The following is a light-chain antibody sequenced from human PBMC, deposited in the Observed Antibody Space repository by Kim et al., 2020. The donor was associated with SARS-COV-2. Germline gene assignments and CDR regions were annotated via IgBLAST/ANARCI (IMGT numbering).Light chain of an antibody. Sequence: MSPGERATLSCRAGQSVSSNLAWYQQKPGQAPRLLIYDASTRATGIPARFSGSGSGTQFTLTISSLQSEDFAVYYCHQYNNWPLTFGGGTKVDIK. CDR2: DAS. CDR1: QSVSSN. J-gene: IGKJ4*01. CDR3: HQYNNWPLT. V-gene: IGKV3-15*01.